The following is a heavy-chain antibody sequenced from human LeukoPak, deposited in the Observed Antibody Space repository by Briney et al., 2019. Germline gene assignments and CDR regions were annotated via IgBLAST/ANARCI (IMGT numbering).Heavy chain of an antibody. V-gene: IGHV4-39*01. CDR3: ARGYSLDY. CDR2: IYYSGST. D-gene: IGHD5-18*01. CDR1: GGSISTSSYY. Sequence: SETLSLTCSVSGGSISTSSYYWGCIRQPPGKGLEWIGSIYYSGSTYYNPSLKSRVTMSVDTSKNQFSLNLSSVTAADTAVYYCARGYSLDYWGQGTLVTVSS. J-gene: IGHJ4*02.